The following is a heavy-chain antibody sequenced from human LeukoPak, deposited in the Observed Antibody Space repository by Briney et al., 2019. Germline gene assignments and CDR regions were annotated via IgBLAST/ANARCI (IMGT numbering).Heavy chain of an antibody. V-gene: IGHV5-51*01. D-gene: IGHD6-13*01. CDR2: IYPGDSDT. CDR3: ARHWGDIAGAGTGAFDI. J-gene: IGHJ3*02. Sequence: GESLKISCKSSGYSFTAYWIAWVRQMPGKGLEWMGIIYPGDSDTSHGPSFQGRVTISADKSISTAYLQWSSLKASDTAMYYCARHWGDIAGAGTGAFDIWGQGTKVTVSS. CDR1: GYSFTAYW.